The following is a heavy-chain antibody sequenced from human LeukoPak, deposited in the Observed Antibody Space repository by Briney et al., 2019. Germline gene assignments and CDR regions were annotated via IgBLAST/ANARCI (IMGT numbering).Heavy chain of an antibody. Sequence: SETLSLTCTVSGASISSYYWSWLRQPAGKGLEWIGRIYTSGRTNYNPSLKSRVTISVDKSGNQFSLKLSSVTAADTAVYYCARGNYYDSRNALDIWGQGTKVTVSS. CDR2: IYTSGRT. D-gene: IGHD3-22*01. CDR1: GASISSYY. V-gene: IGHV4-4*07. CDR3: ARGNYYDSRNALDI. J-gene: IGHJ3*02.